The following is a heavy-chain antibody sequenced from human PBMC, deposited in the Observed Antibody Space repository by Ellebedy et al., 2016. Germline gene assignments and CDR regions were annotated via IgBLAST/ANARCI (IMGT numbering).Heavy chain of an antibody. J-gene: IGHJ3*02. Sequence: ESLKISCTVSGGSIDYSPHYWAWIRQPPGKGPVYIGSLYYSGRTYYDPSLERRVTMSVDTSKNQFSLRLNSVTAADTAVYYCATERGLRAGGEPEAFDIWGQGAMVTVSS. CDR3: ATERGLRAGGEPEAFDI. V-gene: IGHV4-39*02. D-gene: IGHD1-26*01. CDR2: LYYSGRT. CDR1: GGSIDYSPHY.